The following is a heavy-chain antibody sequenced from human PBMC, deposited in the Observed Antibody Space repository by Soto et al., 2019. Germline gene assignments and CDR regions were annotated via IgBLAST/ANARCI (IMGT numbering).Heavy chain of an antibody. J-gene: IGHJ5*02. CDR1: GYTFTSYG. CDR2: ISVYNGNT. CDR3: ARDSLAARPGWFDP. Sequence: ASVKVSCKASGYTFTSYGINWVRQAPGQGLEWMGWISVYNGNTNYAQKFQGRVTMTTDTSTSTAYMDLRSLRYDDTAVYYCARDSLAARPGWFDPWGQGTLVTVSS. V-gene: IGHV1-18*01. D-gene: IGHD6-6*01.